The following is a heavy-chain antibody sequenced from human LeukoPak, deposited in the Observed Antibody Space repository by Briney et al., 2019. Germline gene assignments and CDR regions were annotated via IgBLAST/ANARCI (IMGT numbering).Heavy chain of an antibody. J-gene: IGHJ4*02. CDR1: GGSISSYY. D-gene: IGHD3-22*01. CDR3: AGGTQFYDSSGYPDY. CDR2: IYTSGST. Sequence: PSETLSLTCTVSGGSISSYYWSWIRQPAGKGLEWIGRIYTSGSTNYNPSLKSRVTMSVDTSKNQFSLKLSSVTAADTAVYYCAGGTQFYDSSGYPDYWGQGTPVTVSS. V-gene: IGHV4-4*07.